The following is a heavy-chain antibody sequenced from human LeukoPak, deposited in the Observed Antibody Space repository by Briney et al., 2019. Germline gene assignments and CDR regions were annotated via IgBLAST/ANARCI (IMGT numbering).Heavy chain of an antibody. D-gene: IGHD2-8*01. V-gene: IGHV5-51*01. CDR3: ARHALDCTNGVCYVVGYFDY. Sequence: GESLKISCKGSGYSFTSYWIGWVRQMPGKGLEWRGIIYPGDSDTRYSPSFQGQVTISADKSISTAYLQGSSLKASDTATYYCARHALDCTNGVCYVVGYFDYWGQGTLVTVSS. CDR2: IYPGDSDT. CDR1: GYSFTSYW. J-gene: IGHJ4*02.